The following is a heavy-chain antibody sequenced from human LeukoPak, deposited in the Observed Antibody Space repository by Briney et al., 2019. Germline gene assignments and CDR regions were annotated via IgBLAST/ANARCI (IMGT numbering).Heavy chain of an antibody. CDR2: ISYDGSNK. V-gene: IGHV3-30*04. D-gene: IGHD3-9*01. J-gene: IGHJ3*02. CDR1: GFTFSSYA. Sequence: GGSLRLSCAASGFTFSSYAMHWVRLAPGKGLEWVAVISYDGSNKYYADSVKGRFTISRDNSKNTLYLQMNSLRAEDTAVYYCARGPDILTGSDAFDIWGQGTMVTVSS. CDR3: ARGPDILTGSDAFDI.